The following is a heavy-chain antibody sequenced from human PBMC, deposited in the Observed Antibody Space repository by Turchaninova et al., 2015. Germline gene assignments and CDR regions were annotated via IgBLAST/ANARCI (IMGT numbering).Heavy chain of an antibody. CDR2: IGGSGTNT. V-gene: IGHV3-23*04. J-gene: IGHJ4*02. D-gene: IGHD3-10*01. CDR3: AKDRSYINPENPIDY. Sequence: EVQLVESGGGLVQPGGSPRRSCAASGFPFSNFAMAMVRQGPGRGLEWVSAIGGSGTNTYYADSVKGRFTISRDNSKNTLYLQMNSLSAGDTAIYYCAKDRSYINPENPIDYWGQGTLVTVSS. CDR1: GFPFSNFA.